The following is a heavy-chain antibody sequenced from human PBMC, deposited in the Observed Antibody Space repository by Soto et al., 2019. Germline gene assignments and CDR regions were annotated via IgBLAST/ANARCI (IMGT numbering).Heavy chain of an antibody. Sequence: QVQLVESGGGLVRPGGSLRLSCAASGFSFSDSYMSWIRQAPGKGLEWVSYISRSGSVIYYADSVKGRFTISRDDDKNSLYLQMNSLRVEDTAVYYCASDSHAVDLGYWGQGTLVTVSS. CDR3: ASDSHAVDLGY. J-gene: IGHJ4*02. V-gene: IGHV3-11*01. CDR1: GFSFSDSY. D-gene: IGHD3-10*01. CDR2: ISRSGSVI.